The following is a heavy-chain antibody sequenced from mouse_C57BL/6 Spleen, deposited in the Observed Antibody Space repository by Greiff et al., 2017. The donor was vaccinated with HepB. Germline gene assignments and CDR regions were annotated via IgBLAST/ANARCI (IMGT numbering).Heavy chain of an antibody. CDR1: GFNIKDDY. CDR2: IDPENGDT. D-gene: IGHD2-10*02. CDR3: TLAYGNYAMDY. V-gene: IGHV14-4*01. Sequence: EVQLVESGAELVRPGASVKLSCTASGFNIKDDYMHWVKQRPEQGLEWIGWIDPENGDTEYASKFQGKATITADTSSNTAYLQLSSLTSEDTAGYYCTLAYGNYAMDYWGQGTSVTVSS. J-gene: IGHJ4*01.